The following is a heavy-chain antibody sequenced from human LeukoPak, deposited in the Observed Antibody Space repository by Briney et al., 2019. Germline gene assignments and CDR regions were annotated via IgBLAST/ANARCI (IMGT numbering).Heavy chain of an antibody. V-gene: IGHV3-30*18. CDR2: ISYDGSNK. CDR1: EFTFSSYT. D-gene: IGHD6-13*01. CDR3: AKVWYSSSWYVYYYYYMDV. J-gene: IGHJ6*03. Sequence: GGSLRLSCAASEFTFSSYTMNWVRQAPGKGLEWVAVISYDGSNKYYADSVKGRFTISRDNSKNTLYLQMNSLRAEDTAVYYCAKVWYSSSWYVYYYYYMDVWGKGTTVTVSS.